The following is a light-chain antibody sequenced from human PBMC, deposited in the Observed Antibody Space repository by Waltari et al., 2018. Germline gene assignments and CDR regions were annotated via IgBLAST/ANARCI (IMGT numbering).Light chain of an antibody. Sequence: QSALTQPPSASGSPGQPVAILCPGTSSYIGRFELVSCYHQPTSNATKPTLSYQHHPGKDPKLMISECNKRPSGVPDRFSGAKSGNTASLTVSGLQAEDEADYYCSSHGGSDKFYVFGTGTKVTVL. CDR3: SSHGGSDKFYV. J-gene: IGLJ1*01. CDR2: ECN. CDR1: SSYIGRFEL. V-gene: IGLV2-8*01.